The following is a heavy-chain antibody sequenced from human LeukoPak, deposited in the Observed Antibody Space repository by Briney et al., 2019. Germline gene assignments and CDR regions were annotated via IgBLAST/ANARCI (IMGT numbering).Heavy chain of an antibody. CDR3: ARDASTSGFRFVDY. Sequence: SGTLSLTCTVSGGSISSYYWSWIRQPPGKGLEWIGYISYSGSTNYNPSHKSRVTISIDTSKNQFSLKLNSVTAADTAVYFCARDASTSGFRFVDYWGPGILVTVSS. J-gene: IGHJ4*02. CDR2: ISYSGST. D-gene: IGHD3-22*01. CDR1: GGSISSYY. V-gene: IGHV4-59*01.